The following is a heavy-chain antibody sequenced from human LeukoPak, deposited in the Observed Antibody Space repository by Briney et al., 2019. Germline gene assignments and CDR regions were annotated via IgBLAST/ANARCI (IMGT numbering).Heavy chain of an antibody. CDR2: ISGFNT. Sequence: GGSLRLSCTTSGFAFSNYAMNWVRQAPGKGPEWVSGISGFNTYYADSVKGRFTIFRDNSKNVLYLQMDRQRAEDTAVYSCAKDVCTSPRCLLFFDSWGQGTLVTVSS. V-gene: IGHV3-23*01. CDR1: GFAFSNYA. D-gene: IGHD2-8*01. CDR3: AKDVCTSPRCLLFFDS. J-gene: IGHJ4*02.